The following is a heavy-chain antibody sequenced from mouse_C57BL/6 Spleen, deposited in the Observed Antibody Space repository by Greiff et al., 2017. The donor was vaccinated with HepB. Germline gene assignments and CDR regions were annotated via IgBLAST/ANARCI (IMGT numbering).Heavy chain of an antibody. D-gene: IGHD4-1*01. Sequence: EVKLVESGGGLVKPGGSLKLSCAASGFTFSDYGMHWVRQAPEKGREWVAYISSGSSTIYYADTVKGRVTISRDNDKNTLFLQMTSLRSEDTAMYYCARTGLTGTGFAYWGQGTLVTVSA. CDR3: ARTGLTGTGFAY. CDR1: GFTFSDYG. CDR2: ISSGSSTI. V-gene: IGHV5-17*01. J-gene: IGHJ3*01.